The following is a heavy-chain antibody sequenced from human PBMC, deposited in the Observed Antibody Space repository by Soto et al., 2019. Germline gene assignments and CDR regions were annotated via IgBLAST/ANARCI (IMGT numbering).Heavy chain of an antibody. CDR2: FYYSGTT. V-gene: IGHV4-39*01. D-gene: IGHD3-16*01. CDR1: CGSISSSSTYY. Sequence: QLQLQESGPGLVKPSETLSLTCTVSCGSISSSSTYYWGWIRQPPGKGLGWIGCFYYSGTTYYNPSLKRRVTLSVYTARNQFSLKLSSVTAADTAVYYSASGGVGVQPPLFWCQGTLVTVSS. J-gene: IGHJ4*02. CDR3: ASGGVGVQPPLF.